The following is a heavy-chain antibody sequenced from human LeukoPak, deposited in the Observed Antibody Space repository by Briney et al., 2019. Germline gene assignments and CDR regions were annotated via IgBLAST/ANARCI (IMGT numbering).Heavy chain of an antibody. V-gene: IGHV3-21*01. CDR2: TSSSSSYI. CDR3: ARADTSDILTGYSDY. J-gene: IGHJ4*02. CDR1: GFTFNSYS. Sequence: SGGSLRLSCTASGFTFNSYSMSWVRQAPGKGLEWVSSTSSSSSYIYYADSVKGRFTISRDNAKKSLYLQMNRLRAEDTAVYFCARADTSDILTGYSDYWGQGTLVTVSS. D-gene: IGHD3-9*01.